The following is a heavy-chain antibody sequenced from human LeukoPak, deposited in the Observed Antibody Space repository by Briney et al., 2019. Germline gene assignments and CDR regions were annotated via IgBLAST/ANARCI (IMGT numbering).Heavy chain of an antibody. D-gene: IGHD3-10*01. Sequence: GGSLRLSCAASGFTFSNYAMTWVRQAPGEGLEWVAVISYDGNNNYYADSVKDRFTISRDNSKNTLYLQMNSLRPEDTAIYHCARGLVRGVAYYGLDVWGQGTTVTVSS. J-gene: IGHJ6*02. CDR2: ISYDGNNN. CDR3: ARGLVRGVAYYGLDV. CDR1: GFTFSNYA. V-gene: IGHV3-30*03.